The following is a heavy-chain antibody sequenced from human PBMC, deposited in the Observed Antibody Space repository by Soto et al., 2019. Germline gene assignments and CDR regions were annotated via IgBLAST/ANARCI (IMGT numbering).Heavy chain of an antibody. Sequence: QVQLVESGGGVVQPGRSLRLSCAASGFTFSSYGMHWVRQAPGKGLEWVAVIWYDGSNKYYADSVKGRFTISRDNSKNTLYLQMNSLRAEDTAVYYCARETDSSSWYNYFDYWGQGTLVTVSS. CDR2: IWYDGSNK. V-gene: IGHV3-33*01. J-gene: IGHJ4*02. CDR3: ARETDSSSWYNYFDY. CDR1: GFTFSSYG. D-gene: IGHD6-13*01.